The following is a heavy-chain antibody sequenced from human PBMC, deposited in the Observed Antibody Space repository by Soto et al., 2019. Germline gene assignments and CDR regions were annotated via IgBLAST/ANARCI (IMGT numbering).Heavy chain of an antibody. CDR2: IFYSGST. Sequence: SETLSLTCTVSGDSITRSNFYWGWIRQPPGKGLEWLGSIFYSGSTFYNPALKSRVTFSVDTSKNHFSLKLSSVTAADTAVYYCARHKTTMLTVVSAFDPWGQGTRVTV. D-gene: IGHD3-22*01. CDR3: ARHKTTMLTVVSAFDP. CDR1: GDSITRSNFY. V-gene: IGHV4-39*02. J-gene: IGHJ5*02.